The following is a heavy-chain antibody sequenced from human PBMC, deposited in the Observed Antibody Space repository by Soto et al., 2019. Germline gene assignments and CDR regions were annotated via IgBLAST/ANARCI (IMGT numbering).Heavy chain of an antibody. CDR1: GGSFSGYY. D-gene: IGHD3-9*01. V-gene: IGHV4-34*01. CDR3: ARWKGDFDWLLFGGRDYYMDV. Sequence: SETLSLTCAVYGGSFSGYYWSWIRQPPGKGLEWIGEINHSGSTYYNPSLKSRVTISVDTSKNQFSLKLSSVTAADTAVYYCARWKGDFDWLLFGGRDYYMDVWGKGTTVTVSS. J-gene: IGHJ6*03. CDR2: INHSGST.